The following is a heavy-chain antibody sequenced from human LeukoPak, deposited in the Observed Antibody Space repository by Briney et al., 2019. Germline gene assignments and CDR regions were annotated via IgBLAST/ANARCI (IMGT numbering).Heavy chain of an antibody. D-gene: IGHD3-22*01. CDR1: GFTFSNYW. J-gene: IGHJ1*01. CDR2: IKTDGSEK. V-gene: IGHV3-7*01. CDR3: ATYSSLNAREFQY. Sequence: GGSLRLSCEGSGFTFSNYWMSWVRQAPGKGLEWVANIKTDGSEKYYVDSVKGRFTISRDNAKNSLYLQMNSLRAEDTAVYYCATYSSLNAREFQYWDQGTLVTVSS.